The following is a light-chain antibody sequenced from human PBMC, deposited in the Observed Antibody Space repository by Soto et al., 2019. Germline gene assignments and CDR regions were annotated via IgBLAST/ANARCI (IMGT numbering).Light chain of an antibody. CDR2: LAS. J-gene: IGKJ1*01. CDR1: QSLLHSSGFYF. Sequence: DIVMTQSPLSLPVTPGEPAAISCRASQSLLHSSGFYFLNWYLQKPGQTPQLLIYLASNRAPGVPDRFSGSGTGTDFTLKISRVEAEDVGVYYCMQAAQTRTFGQGTKVEIK. CDR3: MQAAQTRT. V-gene: IGKV2-28*01.